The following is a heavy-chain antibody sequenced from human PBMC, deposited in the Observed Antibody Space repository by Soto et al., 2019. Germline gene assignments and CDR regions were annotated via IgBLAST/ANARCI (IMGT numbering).Heavy chain of an antibody. CDR2: MNPNSGNT. V-gene: IGHV1-8*02. Sequence: ASVKVSCQASGGTFSSHAINWLRQATGQGLEWMGWMNPNSGNTTYAQKFQGRVTMTSNTSIITAYMELSSRRSEDTAVYYCARGLFSSREYYYYYYGMDVWGQGTTVTVS. CDR1: GGTFSSHA. J-gene: IGHJ6*02. D-gene: IGHD6-6*01. CDR3: ARGLFSSREYYYYYYGMDV.